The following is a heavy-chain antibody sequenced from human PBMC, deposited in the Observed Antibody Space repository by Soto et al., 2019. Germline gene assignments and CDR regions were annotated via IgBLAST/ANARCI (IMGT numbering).Heavy chain of an antibody. CDR2: IKPSGGST. V-gene: IGHV1-46*01. CDR3: ARGDSTHPYGSALSDY. D-gene: IGHD3-10*01. J-gene: IGHJ4*02. CDR1: GYTXSTYY. Sequence: GXSXKVSFVASGYTXSTYYLHGVRQAPRQCLEWMGIIKPSGGSTSYAQKFQGRVTMTTDTSTSTVYMALSILISEDTAVYYCARGDSTHPYGSALSDYCGQETLRTVS.